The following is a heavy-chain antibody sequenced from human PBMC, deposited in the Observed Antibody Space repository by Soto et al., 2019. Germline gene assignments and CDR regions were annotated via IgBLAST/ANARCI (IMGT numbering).Heavy chain of an antibody. Sequence: QITLKESGPTLVKPTQTLTLTCTFSGFSLSTSGVAVCWISQAPRKAPEWLAFIFWDDDKRYSPSLENRLTITKDTSKNQVVLTMTNMDPVDTATSYWARIFDFWSGYYFSYWGRGTLVTVSS. CDR1: GFSLSTSGVA. CDR2: IFWDDDK. J-gene: IGHJ4*02. CDR3: ARIFDFWSGYYFSY. D-gene: IGHD3-3*01. V-gene: IGHV2-5*02.